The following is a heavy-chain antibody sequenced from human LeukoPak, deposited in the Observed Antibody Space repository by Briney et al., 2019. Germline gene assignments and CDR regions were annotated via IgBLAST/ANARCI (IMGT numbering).Heavy chain of an antibody. D-gene: IGHD2-2*01. J-gene: IGHJ5*02. CDR3: AKEYCSSTSCYADWFDP. V-gene: IGHV3-30-3*01. CDR2: ISSDESSK. CDR1: GFTFSSFA. Sequence: PGRSLRLSCAASGFTFSSFAMHWVRQAPGKGLDWVAIISSDESSKYYADSVKGRFTISRDNPKNTLYLQMNSLRPEDTAVYYCAKEYCSSTSCYADWFDPWGQGTLVTVSS.